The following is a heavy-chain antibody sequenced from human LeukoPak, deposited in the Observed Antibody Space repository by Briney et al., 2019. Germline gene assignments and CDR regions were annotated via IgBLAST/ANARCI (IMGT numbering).Heavy chain of an antibody. Sequence: ASVKVSCKASGYTFTGYYMHWVRQAPGQGLEWMGWINPNSGGTNYAQKFPGRVTMTRDTSISTAYMEVSRLRSDDTAVYYCARPSPPRIVGATYYYYYYMDVWGKGTTVTVSS. CDR2: INPNSGGT. CDR1: GYTFTGYY. V-gene: IGHV1-2*02. D-gene: IGHD1-26*01. J-gene: IGHJ6*03. CDR3: ARPSPPRIVGATYYYYYYMDV.